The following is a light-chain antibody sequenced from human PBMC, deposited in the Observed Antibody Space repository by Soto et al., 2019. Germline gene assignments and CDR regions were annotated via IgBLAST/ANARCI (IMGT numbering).Light chain of an antibody. J-gene: IGLJ1*01. V-gene: IGLV2-14*01. CDR2: EVS. Sequence: QSALTQPASVSGSPGQSITISCTGTSSDIGGYNYVSWYQQHPGKAPKLMISEVSNRPSGVSNRFSGSKSGNTASLTISGLQPEDEADYYCTSHTSSSTLYYVFGTGTKVTVL. CDR3: TSHTSSSTLYYV. CDR1: SSDIGGYNY.